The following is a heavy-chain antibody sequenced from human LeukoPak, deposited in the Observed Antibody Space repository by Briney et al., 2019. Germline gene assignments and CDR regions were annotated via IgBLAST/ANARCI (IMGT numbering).Heavy chain of an antibody. CDR1: GYTFTSYA. J-gene: IGHJ4*02. V-gene: IGHV1-3*01. D-gene: IGHD3-16*01. Sequence: ASAKVSCKASGYTFTSYAMHWVRQAPGQRLEWMGWINAGNGNTKYSQKFQGRVTITRDTSASTAYMELSSLRSEATAVYYCARIRITPFLPPMGDLRLDYWGQGTLVTASS. CDR2: INAGNGNT. CDR3: ARIRITPFLPPMGDLRLDY.